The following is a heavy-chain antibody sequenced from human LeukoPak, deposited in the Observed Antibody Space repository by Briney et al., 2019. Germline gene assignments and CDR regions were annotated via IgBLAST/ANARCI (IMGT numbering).Heavy chain of an antibody. Sequence: PSETLSLTCTVSGGSISNSNYYWGWIRQPPGKGLAWIGSIYYSGSTYYNPSLKSRVTISVDTSKNQFSLNLSSVTAADTAVYYCARHSAGCDYWGRGTLVTVSS. CDR3: ARHSAGCDY. CDR1: GGSISNSNYY. D-gene: IGHD6-13*01. CDR2: IYYSGST. V-gene: IGHV4-39*01. J-gene: IGHJ4*02.